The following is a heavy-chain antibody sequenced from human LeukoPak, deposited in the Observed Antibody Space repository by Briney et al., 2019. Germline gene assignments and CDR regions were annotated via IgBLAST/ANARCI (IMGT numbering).Heavy chain of an antibody. Sequence: GGSLRLSCAASEFTVSSNYMSWVRQAPGKWLEWVSVIYSGETTYYTDSVKGRFTISRHNSRKTLYLQMNSLRAEDTAVYYCARDLRGGNFDSWGQGILVTVSS. D-gene: IGHD2-15*01. J-gene: IGHJ4*02. CDR1: EFTVSSNY. V-gene: IGHV3-53*04. CDR2: IYSGETT. CDR3: ARDLRGGNFDS.